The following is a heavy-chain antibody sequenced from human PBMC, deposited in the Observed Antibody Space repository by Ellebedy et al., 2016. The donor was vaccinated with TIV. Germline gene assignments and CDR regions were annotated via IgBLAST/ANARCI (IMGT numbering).Heavy chain of an antibody. CDR3: ARQGDYDSGYGMDL. Sequence: GESLKISCAASGFMFSRFWMNWVRQAPGKGLEWVAKIKEDGSEKYSVDSVKGRFTISRDNAKNSVYLQMNSLRAEDTAVYYCARQGDYDSGYGMDLWGQGTTVTASS. V-gene: IGHV3-7*03. CDR1: GFMFSRFW. J-gene: IGHJ6*02. CDR2: IKEDGSEK. D-gene: IGHD3-22*01.